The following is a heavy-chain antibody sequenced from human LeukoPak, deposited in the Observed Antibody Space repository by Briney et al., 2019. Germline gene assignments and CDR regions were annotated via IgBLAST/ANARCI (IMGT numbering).Heavy chain of an antibody. Sequence: PSETLSLTCVVSGDSIRNDYWWNWVRQPPGKGLEWIGEIYHSGSTNYNPPLKSRVTISVDTSKNQFSLKLSSVTAADTAVYYCARDSSSSLYWGQGTLVTVSS. CDR2: IYHSGST. CDR3: ARDSSSSLY. J-gene: IGHJ4*02. V-gene: IGHV4-4*02. CDR1: GDSIRNDYW. D-gene: IGHD6-6*01.